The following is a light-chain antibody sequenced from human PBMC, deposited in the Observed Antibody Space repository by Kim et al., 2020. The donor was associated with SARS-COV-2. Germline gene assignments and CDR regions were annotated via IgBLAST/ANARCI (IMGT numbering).Light chain of an antibody. CDR2: DVS. V-gene: IGLV2-14*03. J-gene: IGLJ2*01. Sequence: SITLSCTGTSSDVGGYNYVSWYQQHPGKVPKLMIYDVSSRPSGVSNRFSGSKSGNTASLTISGLQTEDEADYYCSSYTSSSTLVFGAGSKLTVL. CDR3: SSYTSSSTLV. CDR1: SSDVGGYNY.